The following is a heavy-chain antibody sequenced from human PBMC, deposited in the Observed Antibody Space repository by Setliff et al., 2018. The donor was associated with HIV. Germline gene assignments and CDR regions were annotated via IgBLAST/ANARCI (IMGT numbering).Heavy chain of an antibody. V-gene: IGHV4-38-2*02. D-gene: IGHD3-3*01. CDR1: GYSISSGYY. Sequence: SETLSLTCAVSGYSISSGYYWGWIRQPPGKGLEWIGTIYNGGASHYNPSLKSRVIIFLDTSKNQFSLELTSVTAADTAVYYCAREAPSEPTRYYNFWSGYPDWFDPWGQGTLVTVSS. CDR3: AREAPSEPTRYYNFWSGYPDWFDP. J-gene: IGHJ5*02. CDR2: IYNGGAS.